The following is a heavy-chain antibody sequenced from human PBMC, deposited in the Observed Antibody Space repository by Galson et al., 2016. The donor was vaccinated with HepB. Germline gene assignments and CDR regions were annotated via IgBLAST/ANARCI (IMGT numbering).Heavy chain of an antibody. CDR2: ISYDGSRK. CDR1: GFSFSSHA. D-gene: IGHD3-3*01. Sequence: SLRLSCAASGFSFSSHAVHWVRQAPGKGLEWVAVISYDGSRKDYADSVKGRFTISRDNSKSTLNLQMNSLRPEDSAVYYCARVMYDLRDYYHYYGMDVWGQGTTVTVSS. CDR3: ARVMYDLRDYYHYYGMDV. V-gene: IGHV3-30*04. J-gene: IGHJ6*02.